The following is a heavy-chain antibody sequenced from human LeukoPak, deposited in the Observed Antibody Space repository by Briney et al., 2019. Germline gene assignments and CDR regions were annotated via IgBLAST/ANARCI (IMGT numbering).Heavy chain of an antibody. Sequence: SETLSLTCTVSGGSISSYYWSWIRQPPGKGLEWIGYIHYSGSTNYNPSLKSRVTISVDTSKNQFSLKLSSVTAADTAVYYCARDGASTTVTISPTRSYGMDVWGQGTTVTVSS. CDR2: IHYSGST. V-gene: IGHV4-59*01. CDR1: GGSISSYY. J-gene: IGHJ6*02. D-gene: IGHD4-17*01. CDR3: ARDGASTTVTISPTRSYGMDV.